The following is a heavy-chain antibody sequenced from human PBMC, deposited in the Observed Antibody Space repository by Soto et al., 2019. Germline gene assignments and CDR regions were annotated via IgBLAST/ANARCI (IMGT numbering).Heavy chain of an antibody. CDR1: GYSFATYW. J-gene: IGHJ4*02. CDR2: IYPRVSDT. V-gene: IGHV5-51*01. D-gene: IGHD3-10*01. CDR3: ARQTPSGLQRWLDY. Sequence: EVQLVQSGAEVKKPGESLKISFKASGYSFATYWIGWVRQMTGKGLEWMGIIYPRVSDTRYSPSFRGLVTISAEKSIRTAYLQCCSLIASDPAMYYCARQTPSGLQRWLDYCGQGTVVIVSS.